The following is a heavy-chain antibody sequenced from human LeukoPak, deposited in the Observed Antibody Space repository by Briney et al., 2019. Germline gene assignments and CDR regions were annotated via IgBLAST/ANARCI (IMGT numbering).Heavy chain of an antibody. V-gene: IGHV3-33*06. D-gene: IGHD4-17*01. CDR3: AKDLDYGDYSPDFYW. Sequence: PVGSLSLSCSASAFTFSTYGMHWVRQAPGKGLEWVASIWNVGNDKFYADSVRGRFTISRDNSQNTPYLHMRSLRDDDTAFYYCAKDLDYGDYSPDFYWRGQGTLVTVSS. CDR1: AFTFSTYG. CDR2: IWNVGNDK. J-gene: IGHJ4*02.